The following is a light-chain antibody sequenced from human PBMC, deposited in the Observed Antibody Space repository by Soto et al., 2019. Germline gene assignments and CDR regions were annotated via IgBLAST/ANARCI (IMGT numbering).Light chain of an antibody. J-gene: IGKJ1*01. V-gene: IGKV3-15*01. Sequence: EIVMTQSPATLSVSPGERATLSCRASQSVSSNLAWYQPKPGQAPRLLIYGASTRATGIPARFSGSRSGTEVTLTISSLQSEDFAVYYCQQYNNWPRTFGQGTKVEIK. CDR1: QSVSSN. CDR2: GAS. CDR3: QQYNNWPRT.